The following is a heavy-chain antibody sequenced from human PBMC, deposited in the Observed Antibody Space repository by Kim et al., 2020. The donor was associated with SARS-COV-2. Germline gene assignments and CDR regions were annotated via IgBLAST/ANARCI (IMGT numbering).Heavy chain of an antibody. Sequence: GVSLRLSCVASGFIFDDFAMHWVRQGPGKGLEWIALVSGDGLTTYYADSVRGRFTISRDNSKNSLFLQLNSLRTEDTALYYCVKDMFRATFDYWGQGTLV. CDR3: VKDMFRATFDY. J-gene: IGHJ4*02. CDR1: GFIFDDFA. CDR2: VSGDGLTT. V-gene: IGHV3-43*02.